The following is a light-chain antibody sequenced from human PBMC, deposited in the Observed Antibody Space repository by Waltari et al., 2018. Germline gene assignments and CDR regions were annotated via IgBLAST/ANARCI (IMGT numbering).Light chain of an antibody. Sequence: HSALTQPASVSGSPGQSITISCTGTSSDVGGYNYVSWYQQPPGKAPKLMIFDVSNRPSGVSSRFSGSKSGNTASLTISGLQAEDEADYYCSSYVSSDTLELFGGGTSLTVL. V-gene: IGLV2-14*03. CDR1: SSDVGGYNY. CDR2: DVS. CDR3: SSYVSSDTLEL. J-gene: IGLJ2*01.